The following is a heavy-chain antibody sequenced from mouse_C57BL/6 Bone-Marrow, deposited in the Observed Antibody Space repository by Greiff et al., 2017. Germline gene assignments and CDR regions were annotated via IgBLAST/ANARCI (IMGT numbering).Heavy chain of an antibody. CDR1: GFTFSDYY. V-gene: IGHV5-16*01. Sequence: EVLFVEPEGGLVQPGSSMKLSCTASGFTFSDYYMAWVRQVPEKGLEWVANINYDGSSTYYLDSLKSRFIISRDNAKNILYLQMSSLKSEDTAAYYCARDPVTTVVARYWYFDVWGTGTTVTVSS. D-gene: IGHD1-1*01. CDR2: INYDGSST. CDR3: ARDPVTTVVARYWYFDV. J-gene: IGHJ1*03.